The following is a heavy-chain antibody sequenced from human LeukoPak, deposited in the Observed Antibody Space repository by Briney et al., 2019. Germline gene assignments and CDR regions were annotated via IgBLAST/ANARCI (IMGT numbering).Heavy chain of an antibody. CDR1: DGSISSYY. D-gene: IGHD1-26*01. V-gene: IGHV4-59*01. CDR2: IYYSGST. J-gene: IGHJ4*02. CDR3: ARFPSGSYQASFDY. Sequence: SETLSLTCTVSDGSISSYYWSWIRQPPGKGLEWIGYIYYSGSTNYNPSLKSRVTISVDTSKNQFSLKLSSVTAADTAVYYCARFPSGSYQASFDYWGQGTLVTVSS.